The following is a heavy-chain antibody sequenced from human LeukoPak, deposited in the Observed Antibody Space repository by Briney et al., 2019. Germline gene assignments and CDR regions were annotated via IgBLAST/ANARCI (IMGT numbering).Heavy chain of an antibody. Sequence: SETLSLTCTVSGGSISSGGYYWSWIRQHPGKGLEWIGYIYYSGSTYYNPSLKSRVTISVDTSKNQFSLKLSSVTAADTAVYYCARSGRIAERRFDPWAREPWSPSPQ. V-gene: IGHV4-31*03. CDR2: IYYSGST. CDR1: GGSISSGGYY. CDR3: ARSGRIAERRFDP. J-gene: IGHJ5*02. D-gene: IGHD6-13*01.